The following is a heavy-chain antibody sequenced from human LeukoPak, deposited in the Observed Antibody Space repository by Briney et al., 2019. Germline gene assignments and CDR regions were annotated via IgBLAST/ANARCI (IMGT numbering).Heavy chain of an antibody. D-gene: IGHD3-3*01. V-gene: IGHV1-18*01. J-gene: IGHJ4*02. CDR2: ISAYNGNT. CDR3: ARAGVRTYYDFWSGYYSQPFDY. Sequence: ASVKVSCKASGYTFTSYGISWVRQAPGQGLEWMGWISAYNGNTNYAQKLQGRVTMTTDTSTSTAYMELRSLRSDDTAVYYCARAGVRTYYDFWSGYYSQPFDYWGQGTLVIVSS. CDR1: GYTFTSYG.